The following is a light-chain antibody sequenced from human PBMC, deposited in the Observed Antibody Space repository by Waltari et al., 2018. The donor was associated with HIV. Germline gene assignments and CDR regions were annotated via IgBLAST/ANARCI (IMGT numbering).Light chain of an antibody. J-gene: IGKJ5*01. CDR2: DAS. V-gene: IGKV3D-20*01. CDR3: QQYGSSPT. Sequence: EIVLTQFPATLSLSPGVRATLSCGASQSVSSTYLAWYQQKPGRAPRLLIYDASSRATGIPDRFSGSGSGTDFTLTISRLEPEDFAVYYCQQYGSSPTFGLGTRLEIK. CDR1: QSVSSTY.